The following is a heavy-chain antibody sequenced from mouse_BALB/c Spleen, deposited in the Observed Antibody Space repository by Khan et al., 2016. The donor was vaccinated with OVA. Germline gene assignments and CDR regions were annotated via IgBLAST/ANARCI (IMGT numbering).Heavy chain of an antibody. D-gene: IGHD2-14*01. V-gene: IGHV1-4*01. Sequence: QVRLQQSGAELARPGASVKMSCEASGYTFTSNTMHWVKQRPGQGLEWIGYINPRSGYTNYNQKFKDKATLTADKSSSTAYMQLSSLTSEVSAVYYCARRTTGYAMDYWGQGTSVIVSS. CDR1: GYTFTSNT. J-gene: IGHJ4*01. CDR3: ARRTTGYAMDY. CDR2: INPRSGYT.